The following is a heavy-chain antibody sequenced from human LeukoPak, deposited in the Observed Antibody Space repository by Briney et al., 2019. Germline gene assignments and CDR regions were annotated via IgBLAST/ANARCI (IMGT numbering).Heavy chain of an antibody. CDR3: ARDSRVTNGDY. CDR1: GYTFTGYY. Sequence: ASVKVSCKASGYTFTGYYMHWVRQAPGQGLGWVGLVNPNNGDTKYAQKFQGRVTMTRDTSVNTAFMELSRLRSDDTAVYYCARDSRVTNGDYWGQGTLVTVSS. J-gene: IGHJ4*02. D-gene: IGHD3-10*01. CDR2: VNPNNGDT. V-gene: IGHV1-2*02.